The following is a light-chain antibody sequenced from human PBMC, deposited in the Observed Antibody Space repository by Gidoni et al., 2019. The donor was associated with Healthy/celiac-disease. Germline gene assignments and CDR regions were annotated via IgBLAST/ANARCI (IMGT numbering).Light chain of an antibody. J-gene: IGLJ2*01. Sequence: SALTQPASVSGSPGQSITISCTGTSSDVGGSNYVSWYQQHPGKAPKLMIYDVSNRPSGVSNRFSGSKSGNTASLTISGLQAEDEADYYCSSYTSSSTPRVVIGGGTKLTVL. V-gene: IGLV2-14*01. CDR3: SSYTSSSTPRVV. CDR1: SSDVGGSNY. CDR2: DVS.